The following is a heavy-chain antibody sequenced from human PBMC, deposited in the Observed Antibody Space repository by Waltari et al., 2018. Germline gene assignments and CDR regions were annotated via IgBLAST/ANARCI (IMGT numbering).Heavy chain of an antibody. CDR3: ARHWKRSGYRFDP. V-gene: IGHV4-39*01. D-gene: IGHD5-12*01. CDR2: IYYSGST. CDR1: GGSISSGGYY. Sequence: QLRLQESGPGLVKPSETLSLTCTVSGGSISSGGYYWGWIRQSPGKGLERIGSIYYSGSTYYNPTLESRVTISGDTSKKEFSLKLSSVTAADTAVYYCARHWKRSGYRFDPWGQGTLVTVSS. J-gene: IGHJ5*02.